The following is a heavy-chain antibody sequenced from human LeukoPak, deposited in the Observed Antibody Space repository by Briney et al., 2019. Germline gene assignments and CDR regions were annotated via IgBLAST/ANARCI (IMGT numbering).Heavy chain of an antibody. D-gene: IGHD3-9*01. CDR2: INHSGST. J-gene: IGHJ6*03. CDR1: GGSFSGYY. V-gene: IGHV4-34*01. Sequence: SETLSLTCAVYGGSFSGYYWSWIRQPPGKGLEWIGEINHSGSTNYNPSLKSRVTISVDTSKNQFSLKLSSVTAADTAVYYCASVYDILTGYYTPLGYMDVWGKGTTVTISS. CDR3: ASVYDILTGYYTPLGYMDV.